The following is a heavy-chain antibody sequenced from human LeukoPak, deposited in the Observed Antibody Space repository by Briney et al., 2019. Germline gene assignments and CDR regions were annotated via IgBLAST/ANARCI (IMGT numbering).Heavy chain of an antibody. D-gene: IGHD3-3*01. Sequence: GGSLRLSCTVSGFTFSSYAMTWVRQAPGKGLEWVSGLSGNGGSTYYADSVQGRFIISRDNSNNTLYLQRNSLRAEDTAVYYCAKNYDFWSGSYGDYWGQGTLVTVSS. J-gene: IGHJ4*02. CDR2: LSGNGGST. V-gene: IGHV3-23*01. CDR1: GFTFSSYA. CDR3: AKNYDFWSGSYGDY.